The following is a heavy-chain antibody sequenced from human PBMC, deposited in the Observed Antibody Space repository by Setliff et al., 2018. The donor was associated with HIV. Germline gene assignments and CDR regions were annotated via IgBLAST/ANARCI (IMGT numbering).Heavy chain of an antibody. CDR2: IYHSGST. D-gene: IGHD2-2*01. J-gene: IGHJ6*02. V-gene: IGHV4-38-2*01. CDR3: ARGVSSVSCRSTSCYYYYGMDV. Sequence: PSETLSLTCAVSGYSISSGYYWGWIRQPPGKGLEWIGSIYHSGSTYYSPSLKSRVTISVDTSKNQFSLKLSSVTAADTAVYYCARGVSSVSCRSTSCYYYYGMDVWGQGTTVTVSS. CDR1: GYSISSGYY.